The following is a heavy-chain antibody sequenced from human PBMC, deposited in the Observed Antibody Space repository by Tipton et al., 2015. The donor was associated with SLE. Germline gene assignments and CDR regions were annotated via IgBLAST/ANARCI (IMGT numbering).Heavy chain of an antibody. Sequence: LRLSCTVSGGSISSGSYYWSWIRQPAGKGLEWIGRIYTSGSTNYNPSLKSRVTISVDTSKNQFSLKLSSVTAADTAVYYCARVLYSSSVFDYCGQGTLVTVSS. CDR1: GGSISSGSYY. J-gene: IGHJ4*02. V-gene: IGHV4-61*02. CDR2: IYTSGST. CDR3: ARVLYSSSVFDY. D-gene: IGHD6-6*01.